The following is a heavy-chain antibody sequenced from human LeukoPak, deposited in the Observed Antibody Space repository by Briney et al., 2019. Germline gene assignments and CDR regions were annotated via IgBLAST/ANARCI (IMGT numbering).Heavy chain of an antibody. V-gene: IGHV1-8*01. CDR1: GYTFTSYD. J-gene: IGHJ5*02. D-gene: IGHD6-19*01. CDR2: MNPNSGNT. Sequence: GASVKVSCKASGYTFTSYDINWVRQATGQGLEWMGWMNPNSGNTGYAQKFQGRVTMTRNTSISTAYMELSSLRSEDTAVSYCARGRYSSGWYSRLGNWFDPWGQGTLVTVSS. CDR3: ARGRYSSGWYSRLGNWFDP.